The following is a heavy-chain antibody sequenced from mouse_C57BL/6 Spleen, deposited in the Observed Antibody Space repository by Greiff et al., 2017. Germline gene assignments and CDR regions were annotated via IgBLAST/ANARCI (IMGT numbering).Heavy chain of an antibody. J-gene: IGHJ4*01. D-gene: IGHD1-1*01. Sequence: QVQLQQPGAELVRPGTSVKLSCKASGYTFTSYWMHWVKQRPGQGLEWIGVIYPSDSYTNYNQKFKGKATLTVDTSSSTAYMQLSSLTSEDSAVYYCARGDRSSSYAMDYWGQGTSVTVSS. V-gene: IGHV1-59*01. CDR3: ARGDRSSSYAMDY. CDR1: GYTFTSYW. CDR2: IYPSDSYT.